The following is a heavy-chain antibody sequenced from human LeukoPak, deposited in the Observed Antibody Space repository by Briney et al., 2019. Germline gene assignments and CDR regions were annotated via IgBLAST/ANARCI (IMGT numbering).Heavy chain of an antibody. CDR2: INHSGST. CDR1: VGSFKGYY. V-gene: IGHV4-34*01. CDR3: ARGRLGGATRSYFDY. D-gene: IGHD1-26*01. Sequence: TPSVTLTLTCAVCVGSFKGYYWSGIRGPPGKGVEGVGEINHSGSTKYNPPRKGRVTISVDTSKNQFSLKLRTVTAADTAVYYCARGRLGGATRSYFDYWGQGTLVTVSS. J-gene: IGHJ4*02.